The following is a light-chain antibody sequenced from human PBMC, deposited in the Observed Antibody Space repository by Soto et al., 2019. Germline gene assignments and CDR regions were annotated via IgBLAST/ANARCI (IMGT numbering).Light chain of an antibody. CDR1: QSVSSN. V-gene: IGKV3-15*01. CDR2: GAS. Sequence: EIVMTQSPATLSVSPGERATLSCRASQSVSSNLAWYQQKPGQAPRLLIYGASTRATGIPARFSGSGSGTEFTLTISSLQSEDFAVYYCQQYNNWPRRALTFGGGTKVEIK. J-gene: IGKJ4*01. CDR3: QQYNNWPRRALT.